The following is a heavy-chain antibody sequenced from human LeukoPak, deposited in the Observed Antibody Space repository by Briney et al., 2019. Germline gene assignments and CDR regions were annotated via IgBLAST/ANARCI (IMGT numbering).Heavy chain of an antibody. V-gene: IGHV3-74*01. CDR1: GFTVSSNY. Sequence: GGSLRLSCAASGFTVSSNYMNWVRQAPGKGLVWASRIYSDGSSTNYADSVKGRFTISRDNAKNTLYLQMNSLRAEDTAVYYCARGEYCSGGSCYSAAFDIWGQGTMVTVSS. J-gene: IGHJ3*02. CDR3: ARGEYCSGGSCYSAAFDI. CDR2: IYSDGSST. D-gene: IGHD2-15*01.